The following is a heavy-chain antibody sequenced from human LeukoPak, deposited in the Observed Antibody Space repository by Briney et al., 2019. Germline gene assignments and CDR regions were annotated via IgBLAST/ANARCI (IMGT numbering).Heavy chain of an antibody. Sequence: GGSLRLSCTASGLTFSAAWMSWVRQAPGKGLEWVGRIKSKSDGGTTDYAAPVKGRFSISRDDSENTLYLEMNRLKTEDTAVYYCTTDYTSGSPYWGQGTLVTVSS. CDR3: TTDYTSGSPY. CDR2: IKSKSDGGTT. CDR1: GLTFSAAW. D-gene: IGHD3-10*01. J-gene: IGHJ4*02. V-gene: IGHV3-15*01.